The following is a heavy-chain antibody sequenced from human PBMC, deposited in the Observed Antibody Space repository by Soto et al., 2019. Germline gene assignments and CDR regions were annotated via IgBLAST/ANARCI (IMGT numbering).Heavy chain of an antibody. V-gene: IGHV3-49*03. J-gene: IGHJ4*02. CDR2: IRSKAYGGTI. Sequence: PGGSLRLSCTASGFTFGDYAMSWFRQAPGKGLEWVGFIRSKAYGGTIEYAASVKGRFTISRDDSKSIAYLQMNSLKTEDTAVYYCTRETQWLVRRGDYWGQGTLVTVSS. D-gene: IGHD6-19*01. CDR3: TRETQWLVRRGDY. CDR1: GFTFGDYA.